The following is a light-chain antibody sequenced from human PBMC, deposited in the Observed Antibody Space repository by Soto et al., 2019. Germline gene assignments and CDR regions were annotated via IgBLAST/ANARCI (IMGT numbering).Light chain of an antibody. CDR1: SSDVGAYDY. J-gene: IGLJ1*01. CDR3: RSYTTSSTRV. CDR2: EVS. V-gene: IGLV2-14*03. Sequence: QSALTQPASVSGSPGQSIAISCTGTSSDVGAYDYVSWYQQHPDRAPKLMIYEVSYRPSGVSNRFSGSNSVNTATLTISGLQAEDEADYYCRSYTTSSTRVFGSGTKVTVL.